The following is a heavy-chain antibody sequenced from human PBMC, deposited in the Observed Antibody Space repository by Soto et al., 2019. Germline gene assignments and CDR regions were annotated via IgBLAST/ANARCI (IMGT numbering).Heavy chain of an antibody. J-gene: IGHJ4*02. V-gene: IGHV4-39*01. CDR3: ARLRGKIQYRSGWYDRFRFDY. CDR1: GGSISRSSYY. Sequence: SETLSLTSTVSGGSISRSSYYWGWLRQPPGKGLEWIGSIYYSGGTNYNPSLKSRVTISVDTSKTQSSLKLSTVTAADTAVYYCARLRGKIQYRSGWYDRFRFDYWGQGTLVTISS. D-gene: IGHD6-19*01. CDR2: IYYSGGT.